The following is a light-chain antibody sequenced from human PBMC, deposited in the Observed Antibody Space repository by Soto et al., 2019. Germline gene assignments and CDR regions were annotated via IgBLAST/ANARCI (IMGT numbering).Light chain of an antibody. CDR1: QNINNY. J-gene: IGKJ1*01. Sequence: DLPMTQSPSSLSASVGERVTITCRASQNINNYLNWYQQKPGKAPNLLIYAASSLQSGVPSRFSGSGSGTDFTLTISILQPEDFATYYCQQSYSTPRTFGQGTKVEIK. CDR3: QQSYSTPRT. CDR2: AAS. V-gene: IGKV1-39*01.